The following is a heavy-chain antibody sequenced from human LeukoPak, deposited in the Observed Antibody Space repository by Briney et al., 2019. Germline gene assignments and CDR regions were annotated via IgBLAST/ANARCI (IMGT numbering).Heavy chain of an antibody. V-gene: IGHV1-18*01. D-gene: IGHD3-3*01. CDR1: GYTFTGYG. CDR2: ISAYNGNT. J-gene: IGHJ4*02. CDR3: ARDQEWVKY. Sequence: ASVKVSCKASGYTFTGYGISWVRQAPGQGLEWMGWISAYNGNTNYAQKFQGRVTMTRDTSISTAYMELSRLRSDDTAVYYCARDQEWVKYWGQGTLVTVSS.